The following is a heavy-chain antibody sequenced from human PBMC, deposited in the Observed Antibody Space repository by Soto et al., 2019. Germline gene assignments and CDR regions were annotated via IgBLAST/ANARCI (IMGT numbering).Heavy chain of an antibody. CDR2: INPNSGGT. D-gene: IGHD3-10*01. Sequence: ASVKVSCKASGYTFTGYYLHWVRQAPGQGLEWMGWINPNSGGTNYAQKFQGWATMTRETSISTAYMELSRLRSDDTAVYYCARGAGGWYMDVWGKGTTVTVSS. CDR3: ARGAGGWYMDV. J-gene: IGHJ6*03. V-gene: IGHV1-2*04. CDR1: GYTFTGYY.